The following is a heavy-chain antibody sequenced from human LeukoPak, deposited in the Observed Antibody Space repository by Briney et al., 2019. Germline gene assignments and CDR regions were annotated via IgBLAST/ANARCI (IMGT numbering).Heavy chain of an antibody. D-gene: IGHD3-9*01. J-gene: IGHJ4*02. Sequence: PWETLSLSCAVSGGSITGYYWSWIRQAPGKGLEWVGEIHYTGPTSQNPYLKSRANISIDTSNDQVALKVHSVPGVHTAVYSFVRGNILRGYCFDFWGQGALVTVSS. V-gene: IGHV4-34*04. CDR1: GGSITGYY. CDR3: VRGNILRGYCFDF. CDR2: IHYTGPT.